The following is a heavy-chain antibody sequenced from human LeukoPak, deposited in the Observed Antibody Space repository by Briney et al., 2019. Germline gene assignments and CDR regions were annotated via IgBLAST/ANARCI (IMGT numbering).Heavy chain of an antibody. Sequence: GGSLRLSCAVSGFTVTDNYMSWVRQAPGKGLEWVSSISSSSNYIYYADSVKGRFTISRDNAKNSLYLQMNSLRAEDTAVYYCARRAALDYWGQGTLVTVSS. CDR2: ISSSSNYI. CDR3: ARRAALDY. V-gene: IGHV3-21*01. CDR1: GFTVTDNY. D-gene: IGHD2-15*01. J-gene: IGHJ4*02.